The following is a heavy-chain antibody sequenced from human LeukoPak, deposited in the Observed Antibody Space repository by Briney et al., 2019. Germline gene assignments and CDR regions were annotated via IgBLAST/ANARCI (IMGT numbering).Heavy chain of an antibody. CDR1: GFTFSSYA. CDR3: AKTGSYYYFDY. CDR2: ISGSGGNT. V-gene: IGHV3-23*01. J-gene: IGHJ4*02. Sequence: PGGSLRLSCAASGFTFSSYAMSWVRQAPGKGLEWVSGISGSGGNTYYADSVKGGFTISRDSSKNTLYLQMNSLRAEDTAIYYCAKTGSYYYFDYWGQGTLVTVSS. D-gene: IGHD1-26*01.